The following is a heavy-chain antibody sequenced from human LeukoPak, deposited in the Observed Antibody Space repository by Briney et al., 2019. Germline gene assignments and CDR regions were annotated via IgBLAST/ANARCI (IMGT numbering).Heavy chain of an antibody. J-gene: IGHJ4*02. Sequence: GGSLRLSCAASGFTFNNFAMTWVRQAPGEGLEWVSTLTGSGQYTYYADSVKGRFTISRDNSENTLYLQMDSLRAEDTAIYYCAKDGRYSGYDFAESRGQGTLVTVSS. V-gene: IGHV3-23*01. CDR1: GFTFNNFA. CDR2: LTGSGQYT. CDR3: AKDGRYSGYDFAES. D-gene: IGHD5-12*01.